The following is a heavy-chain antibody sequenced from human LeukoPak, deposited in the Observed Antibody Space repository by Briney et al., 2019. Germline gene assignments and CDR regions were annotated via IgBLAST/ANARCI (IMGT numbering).Heavy chain of an antibody. Sequence: PGGSLRLSCAASAFTFSTYAMHWVRQAPGKGLEWVAVISYDGSNKYYGDSVKGRFTISRDNSKNTLYLQMNSLRAEDTAVYYCARVYSQIVVVNPFDYRGQGTLVTVSS. J-gene: IGHJ4*02. CDR1: AFTFSTYA. CDR3: ARVYSQIVVVNPFDY. D-gene: IGHD3-22*01. CDR2: ISYDGSNK. V-gene: IGHV3-30*04.